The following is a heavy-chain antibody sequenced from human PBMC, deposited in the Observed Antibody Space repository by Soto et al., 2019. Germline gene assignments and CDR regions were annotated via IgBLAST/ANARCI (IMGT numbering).Heavy chain of an antibody. D-gene: IGHD2-21*02. J-gene: IGHJ4*02. CDR2: IRGNGDRT. Sequence: EEQLLESGGALVVRGGSLRLSCAASGFAFSNYAMTWVRQAPGKGLEWVSSIRGNGDRTYYAESVKGRFTISRDNSKSTLFLQMNSLRADDTAVYFCARAEVTAVFGFWGQETLVTVSS. CDR1: GFAFSNYA. CDR3: ARAEVTAVFGF. V-gene: IGHV3-23*01.